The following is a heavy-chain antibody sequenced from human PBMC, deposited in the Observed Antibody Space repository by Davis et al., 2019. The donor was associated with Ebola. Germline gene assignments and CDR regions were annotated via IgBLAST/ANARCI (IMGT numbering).Heavy chain of an antibody. J-gene: IGHJ4*02. CDR2: IYPGDSDT. CDR3: AKQESLYGSSDY. D-gene: IGHD3-22*01. Sequence: KVSCKASAYNFAMYWIAWVRQTPGKGLEWLGIIYPGDSDTRYNPSFQGQVTISADKSINTAYLQWSSLKASDTAMYYCAKQESLYGSSDYWGQGTLVTVSS. CDR1: AYNFAMYW. V-gene: IGHV5-51*01.